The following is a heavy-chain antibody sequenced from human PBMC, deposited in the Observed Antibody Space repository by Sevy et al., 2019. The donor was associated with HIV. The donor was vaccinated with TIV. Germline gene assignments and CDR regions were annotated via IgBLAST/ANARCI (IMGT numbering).Heavy chain of an antibody. CDR1: GYTLTELS. CDR3: ATGKWERPEGFDY. D-gene: IGHD1-26*01. CDR2: FDPEDGET. V-gene: IGHV1-24*01. Sequence: ASVKVSCKVSGYTLTELSMHWVRQAPGKGLEWMGGFDPEDGETIYAQKFQGRVTMTGDTSTDTAYMRLSSLRSEDTAVYYCATGKWERPEGFDYWGQGTLVTVSS. J-gene: IGHJ4*02.